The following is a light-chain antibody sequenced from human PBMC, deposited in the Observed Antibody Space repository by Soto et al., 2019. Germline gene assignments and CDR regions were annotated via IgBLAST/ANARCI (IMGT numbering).Light chain of an antibody. CDR2: DAY. CDR3: VQRTTWHWT. J-gene: IGKJ1*01. CDR1: QSFSSH. V-gene: IGKV3-11*01. Sequence: IVLTHSPGTLSLSPGERATLSCRASQSFSSHLAWYQQKPGQAPRLLIYDAYNRATGIPTMFSGSESGTDFTLTISSLEPEDFAVYYCVQRTTWHWTCGRGSEVEIK.